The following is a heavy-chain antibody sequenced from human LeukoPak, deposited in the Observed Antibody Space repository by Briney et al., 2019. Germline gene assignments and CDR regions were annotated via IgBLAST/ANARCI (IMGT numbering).Heavy chain of an antibody. Sequence: PGGSLRLSCAASGFTFSNYPIHWVRQAPGKGLEWVALMSYDGSNKYYADSVKGRFTISRDNSKNTLYLQMNSLRAEDTAVYYWGRDADGVVDYWGQEPRVTVSS. CDR1: GFTFSNYP. J-gene: IGHJ4*02. V-gene: IGHV3-30-3*01. CDR2: MSYDGSNK. CDR3: GRDADGVVDY. D-gene: IGHD3-10*01.